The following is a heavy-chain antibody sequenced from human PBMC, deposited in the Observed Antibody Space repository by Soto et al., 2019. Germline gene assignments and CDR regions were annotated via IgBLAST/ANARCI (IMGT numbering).Heavy chain of an antibody. Sequence: SVSNAWMNWVRQAPGKGLEWVGRIKSKTDGGTTDYAAPVKGRFTISRDDSKNTLYLQMNSLKTEDTAVYYCTTGYCISTSCSNYYYYGMDVWGQGTTVTVSS. V-gene: IGHV3-15*07. J-gene: IGHJ6*02. CDR2: IKSKTDGGTT. D-gene: IGHD2-2*01. CDR1: SVSNAW. CDR3: TTGYCISTSCSNYYYYGMDV.